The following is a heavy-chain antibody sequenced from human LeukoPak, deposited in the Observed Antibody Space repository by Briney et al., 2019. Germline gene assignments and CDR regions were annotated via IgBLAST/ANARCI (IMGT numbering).Heavy chain of an antibody. V-gene: IGHV4-4*07. CDR2: IYTSGST. J-gene: IGHJ4*02. CDR3: ARGGRIAASGQWDY. D-gene: IGHD6-13*01. Sequence: SETLSLTCTVSGGSISSYYWSWIRQPAGRGLEWIGRIYTSGSTNYNPSLKSRVTMSVDTSKNQFSLKLSSVTAADTAVYYCARGGRIAASGQWDYWGQGTLVTVSS. CDR1: GGSISSYY.